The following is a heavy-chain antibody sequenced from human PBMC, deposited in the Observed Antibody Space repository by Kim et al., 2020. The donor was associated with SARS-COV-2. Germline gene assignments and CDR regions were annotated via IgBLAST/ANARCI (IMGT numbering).Heavy chain of an antibody. CDR2: IFGSGSAT. Sequence: GGSLRLSCAASGFTFRNYTMSWVRQAPGKGLEWVSGIFGSGSATYFADSVKGRFTISRDNSKNILYLQMNNLRAEDTAVYYCAKHLHGPSLTFYWYFEPWRPRTLVAVSS. V-gene: IGHV3-23*01. J-gene: IGHJ2*01. CDR1: GFTFRNYT. CDR3: AKHLHGPSLTFYWYFEP.